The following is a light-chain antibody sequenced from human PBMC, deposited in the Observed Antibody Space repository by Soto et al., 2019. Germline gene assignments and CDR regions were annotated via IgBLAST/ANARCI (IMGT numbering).Light chain of an antibody. CDR2: DAS. J-gene: IGKJ2*01. V-gene: IGKV3-20*01. Sequence: EIVLTQSPGTLSLSPGEGATLSCRASQSISSRLAWYQQKPGQAPRLLIYDASNRATGIPDRFSGSGSGAGVTLTISRLEPEDFAVYYCQHYGYTLPTTVGQGTKLEIK. CDR1: QSISSR. CDR3: QHYGYTLPTT.